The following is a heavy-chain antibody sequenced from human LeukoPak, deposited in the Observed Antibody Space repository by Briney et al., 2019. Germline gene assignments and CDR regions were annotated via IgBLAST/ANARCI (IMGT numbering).Heavy chain of an antibody. CDR2: ISAYNANT. V-gene: IGHV1-18*04. J-gene: IGHJ6*04. D-gene: IGHD3-9*01. CDR1: GYTFPNYG. Sequence: GASVNVSCKASGYTFPNYGITWVRQAPGQGLEGMGWISAYNANTNYAQKFQGRVTMTTDTSTSTVYMELRSLRSDDTAIYYCARNDYDILTGARMDVWGKGTTVTVSS. CDR3: ARNDYDILTGARMDV.